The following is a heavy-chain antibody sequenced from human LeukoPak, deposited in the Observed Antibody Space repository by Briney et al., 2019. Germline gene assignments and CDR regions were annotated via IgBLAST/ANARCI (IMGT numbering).Heavy chain of an antibody. Sequence: GGSLRLSCAASGFAFNTYAMTWVRQAPGKGPQWVSGISGCGDRTYYTDSVKGRFTISRDNSKNTLDLQMNSLRAEDTAIYYCAKRDNNDYYTGLHVFDIWGQGTMVTVSS. CDR1: GFAFNTYA. D-gene: IGHD3-3*01. V-gene: IGHV3-23*01. CDR3: AKRDNNDYYTGLHVFDI. CDR2: ISGCGDRT. J-gene: IGHJ3*02.